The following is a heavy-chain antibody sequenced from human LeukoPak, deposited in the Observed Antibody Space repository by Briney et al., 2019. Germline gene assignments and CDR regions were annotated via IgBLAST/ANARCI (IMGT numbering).Heavy chain of an antibody. CDR2: IVPLFRTA. CDR1: GGTFSRYA. CDR3: AGDATLYESSAYYCLW. V-gene: IGHV1-69*15. D-gene: IGHD3-22*01. J-gene: IGHJ2*01. Sequence: SVKVSCKASGGTFSRYAISWVRQAPGQGLEWMGRIVPLFRTANYAQKFQGRVTITAGESTSTAYMELSSLRSADTAVYYGAGDATLYESSAYYCLWWGRGTLLSLS.